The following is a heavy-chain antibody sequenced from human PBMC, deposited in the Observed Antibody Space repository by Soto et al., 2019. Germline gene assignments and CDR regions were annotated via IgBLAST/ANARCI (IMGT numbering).Heavy chain of an antibody. D-gene: IGHD6-13*01. CDR1: GFTFSSYG. V-gene: IGHV3-30*18. Sequence: AGSLRLSCAASGFTFSSYGMHWVRQAPGKGLEWVAVISYDGSNKYYADSVKGRFTISRDNSKNTLYLQMNSLRAEDTAVYYCAKDYSSVQLVLGDFDYWGQGTLVTVSS. J-gene: IGHJ4*02. CDR3: AKDYSSVQLVLGDFDY. CDR2: ISYDGSNK.